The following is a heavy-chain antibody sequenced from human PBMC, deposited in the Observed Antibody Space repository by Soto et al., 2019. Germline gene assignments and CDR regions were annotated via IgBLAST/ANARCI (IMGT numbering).Heavy chain of an antibody. J-gene: IGHJ4*02. CDR3: ARGYSYGCIDY. V-gene: IGHV4-34*01. Sequence: SETLALTCAVYGGSFSGYYWSWIRQPPGKGLEWIGEINHSGSTNYNPSLKSRVTISVDTSKNQFSLKLSSVTAADTAVYYCARGYSYGCIDYWGQGTLVTVSS. CDR1: GGSFSGYY. CDR2: INHSGST. D-gene: IGHD5-18*01.